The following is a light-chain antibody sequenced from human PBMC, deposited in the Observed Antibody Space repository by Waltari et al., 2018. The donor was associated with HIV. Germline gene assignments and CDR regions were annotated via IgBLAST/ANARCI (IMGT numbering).Light chain of an antibody. V-gene: IGKV3-20*01. CDR3: QQYATSPRT. Sequence: EIVLTQSPGTLSSSPGERATLSCRASQSVRSRSLAWYQQRPGQAPRLLISGAASRATGTLDRFSRSGSETDFSLTISRLEPEDFAVYSCQQYATSPRTFGQGTKVEI. J-gene: IGKJ1*01. CDR2: GAA. CDR1: QSVRSRS.